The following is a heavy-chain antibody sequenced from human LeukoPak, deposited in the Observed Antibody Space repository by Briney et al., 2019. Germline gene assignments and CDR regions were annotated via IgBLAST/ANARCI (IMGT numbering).Heavy chain of an antibody. CDR3: ARVSGGYSYGTAFDY. V-gene: IGHV4-59*01. CDR2: IYYSGST. Sequence: SETLSLTCTVSGGSISSYYWSWIRQPPGKGLEWIGYIYYSGSTNYNPSLKSRVTISVDTSKNQFSLKLSSVTAADTAAYYCARVSGGYSYGTAFDYWGQGTLVTVSS. CDR1: GGSISSYY. D-gene: IGHD5-18*01. J-gene: IGHJ4*02.